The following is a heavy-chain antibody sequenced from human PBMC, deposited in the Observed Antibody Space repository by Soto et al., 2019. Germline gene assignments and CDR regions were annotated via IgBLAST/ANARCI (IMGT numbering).Heavy chain of an antibody. V-gene: IGHV1-18*01. J-gene: IGHJ4*02. CDR1: GYTFTSYG. CDR2: ISAYNGNT. Sequence: QVQLVQSGAEVKKPGASVKVSCKASGYTFTSYGISWVRQAPGQGREWMGWISAYNGNTNYAQKIQGRVTMTTTTXXXXXXXXXXXXXXXXXXXXXXXXXSPXPREWGQGTLVTVSS. CDR3: XXXSPXPRE.